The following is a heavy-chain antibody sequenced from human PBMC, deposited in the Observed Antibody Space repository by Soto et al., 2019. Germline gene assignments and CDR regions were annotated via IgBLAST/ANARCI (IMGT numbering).Heavy chain of an antibody. CDR2: ISPYDDKT. J-gene: IGHJ6*02. CDR1: GYTFIRYG. CDR3: ARGGYYDNSWGKLNHYGLDV. V-gene: IGHV1-18*01. Sequence: QVQLVQSAAEVKKPGASVKVSCKASGYTFIRYGISWVRQAPGQGFEWMGWISPYDDKTIYAQKLQGRVLMTTDTSTRIVSMELRGLKSDDTSVYYCARGGYYDNSWGKLNHYGLDVWGQGTSVTVSS. D-gene: IGHD3-16*01.